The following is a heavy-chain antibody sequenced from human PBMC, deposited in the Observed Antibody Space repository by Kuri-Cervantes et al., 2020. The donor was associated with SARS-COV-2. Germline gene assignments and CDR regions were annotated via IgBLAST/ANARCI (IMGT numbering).Heavy chain of an antibody. CDR1: GYTFTSYA. V-gene: IGHV1-2*05. J-gene: IGHJ4*02. CDR2: INPNSGGT. Sequence: ASVKVSCKAPGYTFTSYAMNWVRQAPGQGLEWMGRINPNSGGTNYAQKFQGRVTMTRDTSISTAYMELSRLRSDDMVVYYCAREYYDRSLDYWGQGTLVTVSS. CDR3: AREYYDRSLDY. D-gene: IGHD3-22*01.